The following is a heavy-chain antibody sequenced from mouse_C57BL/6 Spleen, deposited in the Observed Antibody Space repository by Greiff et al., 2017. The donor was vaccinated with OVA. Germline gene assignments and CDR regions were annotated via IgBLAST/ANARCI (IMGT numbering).Heavy chain of an antibody. CDR3: TTRDYDYWYFDV. V-gene: IGHV14-1*01. CDR2: IDPEDGDT. Sequence: VHVKQSGAELVRPGASVKLSCTASGFNIKDYYMHWVKQRPEQGLEWIGRIDPEDGDTEYAPKFQGKATMTADTSSNTAYLQLSSLTSEDTAVYYCTTRDYDYWYFDVWGTGTTVTVSS. D-gene: IGHD2-4*01. J-gene: IGHJ1*03. CDR1: GFNIKDYY.